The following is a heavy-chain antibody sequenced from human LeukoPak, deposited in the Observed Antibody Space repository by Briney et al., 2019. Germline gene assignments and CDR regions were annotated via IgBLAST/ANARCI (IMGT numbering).Heavy chain of an antibody. Sequence: PGGSLRLSCAASGFRFDDHGMSWFRQVPGKGLEWVSGINWNGASTGYGDSVKGRFTISRDNAKNSLYLQMNSLRAEDTALYYCAGGDRSGWYFDYWGQGILVTLST. CDR3: AGGDRSGWYFDY. CDR2: INWNGAST. D-gene: IGHD6-19*01. CDR1: GFRFDDHG. J-gene: IGHJ4*02. V-gene: IGHV3-20*04.